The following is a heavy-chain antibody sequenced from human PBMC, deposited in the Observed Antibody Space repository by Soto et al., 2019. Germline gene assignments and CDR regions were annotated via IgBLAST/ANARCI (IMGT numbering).Heavy chain of an antibody. CDR3: ARDGHDSVDLDY. D-gene: IGHD3-3*01. CDR1: RFTFSSYG. CDR2: LNSDGSDT. V-gene: IGHV3-74*01. J-gene: IGHJ4*02. Sequence: PGGSLRLSCAVSRFTFSSYGMHWVRQAPGKGLLWVSRLNSDGSDTSYADSVKGRFTISRDNAKNTLYLQMNSLRAEDTAVYYCARDGHDSVDLDYWGQGTLVTVSS.